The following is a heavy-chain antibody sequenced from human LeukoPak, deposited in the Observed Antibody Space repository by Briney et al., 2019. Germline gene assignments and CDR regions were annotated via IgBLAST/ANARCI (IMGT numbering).Heavy chain of an antibody. Sequence: APMKVSCKASGYTFTGYYMHWVRQAPGQGLEWMGWINPNSGGTNYAQKFQGRVTMTRDTSISTAYMELSRLRSDDTAVYYCARGSAVAGAFDIWGQGTMVTVSS. CDR2: INPNSGGT. CDR1: GYTFTGYY. D-gene: IGHD6-19*01. CDR3: ARGSAVAGAFDI. J-gene: IGHJ3*02. V-gene: IGHV1-2*02.